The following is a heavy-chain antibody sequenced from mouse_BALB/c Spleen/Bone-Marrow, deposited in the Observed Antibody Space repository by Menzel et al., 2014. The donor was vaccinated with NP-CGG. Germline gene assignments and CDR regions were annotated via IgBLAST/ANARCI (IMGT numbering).Heavy chain of an antibody. Sequence: EVKLVESGAELVRPGALVKLSCKASGFNINGYYMHWVRQRPEQGLEWIGWIDPENGNTIYDPKFQGQASITADTSSNTAYLQDSSLTYEYTTVYYCSRSYSFDDWGQGTTLTVSS. J-gene: IGHJ2*01. V-gene: IGHV14-1*02. CDR3: SRSYSFDD. CDR2: IDPENGNT. CDR1: GFNINGYY.